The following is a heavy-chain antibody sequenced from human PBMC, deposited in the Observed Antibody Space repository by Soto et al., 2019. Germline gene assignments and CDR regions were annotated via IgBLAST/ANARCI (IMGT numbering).Heavy chain of an antibody. CDR1: GYTFTSYD. CDR2: MNPNSGNT. D-gene: IGHD2-15*01. J-gene: IGHJ4*02. V-gene: IGHV1-8*01. CDR3: ARGYCSGGSCYVVGVNFDY. Sequence: ASVKVSCKASGYTFTSYDINWVRQATGQGLEWMGWMNPNSGNTGYAQKFQGRVTMTRDTSTSTVYMELSSLRSEDTAVYYCARGYCSGGSCYVVGVNFDYWGQGTLVTVSS.